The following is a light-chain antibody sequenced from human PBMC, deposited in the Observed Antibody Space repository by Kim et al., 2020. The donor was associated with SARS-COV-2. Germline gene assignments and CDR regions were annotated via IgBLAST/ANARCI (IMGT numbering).Light chain of an antibody. J-gene: IGKJ2*01. CDR3: QQTYST. CDR1: QSIKNY. Sequence: SSLSASVGDRVTITCRASQSIKNYLNWYQQKPGKAPKLLIYGASNLQSGVPSRFSGGGSGTEFTLTISSLQPEDSATYYCQQTYSTFGQGTKLEI. CDR2: GAS. V-gene: IGKV1-39*01.